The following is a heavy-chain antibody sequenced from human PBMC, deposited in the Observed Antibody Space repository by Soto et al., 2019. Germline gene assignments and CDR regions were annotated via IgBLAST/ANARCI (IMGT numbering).Heavy chain of an antibody. Sequence: QVQLVQSGAEVKKPGSSVKVSCKASGGTFSSYTISWVRQAPGQGLEWMGRIIPILGIANYAQKFQGRVTITADKSTSTAYMELRSLRSEDTAVYYCARDAMYYDFWSGYYGAFDIWGQGTMVTVSS. CDR3: ARDAMYYDFWSGYYGAFDI. J-gene: IGHJ3*02. CDR2: IIPILGIA. V-gene: IGHV1-69*08. CDR1: GGTFSSYT. D-gene: IGHD3-3*01.